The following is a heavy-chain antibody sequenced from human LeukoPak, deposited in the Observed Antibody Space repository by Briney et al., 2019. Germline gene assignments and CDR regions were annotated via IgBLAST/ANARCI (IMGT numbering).Heavy chain of an antibody. Sequence: ASVKVSCKTSGYTFSTYGFSWVRRAPGQGREWMGWISAYSGNTDFAQKFQGTVTLTTDTSTSTAYMELRSLTSDDTAVYYCASDVAPYGSGSHVLDYWGRGTLVTVSS. J-gene: IGHJ4*02. CDR1: GYTFSTYG. CDR2: ISAYSGNT. CDR3: ASDVAPYGSGSHVLDY. V-gene: IGHV1-18*01. D-gene: IGHD3-10*01.